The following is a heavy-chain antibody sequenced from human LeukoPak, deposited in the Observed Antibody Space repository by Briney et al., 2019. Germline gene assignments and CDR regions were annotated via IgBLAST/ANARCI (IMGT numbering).Heavy chain of an antibody. CDR2: IYHSGST. J-gene: IGHJ4*02. V-gene: IGHV4-30-2*01. Sequence: PSETLSLTCTVSGGSISSGAYYWNWIRQPPGKGLEWIGYIYHSGSTIYNPSLKSRVTMSLDRSKNQFSLKLNSVTAADTAVYFCAAEDYSGWRFDYWGQGTLVTVSS. CDR3: AAEDYSGWRFDY. D-gene: IGHD2-15*01. CDR1: GGSISSGAYY.